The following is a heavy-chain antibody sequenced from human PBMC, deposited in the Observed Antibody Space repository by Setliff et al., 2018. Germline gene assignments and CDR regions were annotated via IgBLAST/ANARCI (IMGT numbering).Heavy chain of an antibody. Sequence: PSETLSLTCAVSGAAISTYHWSWLRQPPGKGLEWIGYVSYGGSTKYNPSLESRVTISLDTPKNQFSLKLTSVTAADTAVYYCARTGTTYYYSCMDVWGEGTTVTVS. CDR2: VSYGGST. CDR3: ARTGTTYYYSCMDV. D-gene: IGHD3-16*01. J-gene: IGHJ6*03. V-gene: IGHV4-59*08. CDR1: GAAISTYH.